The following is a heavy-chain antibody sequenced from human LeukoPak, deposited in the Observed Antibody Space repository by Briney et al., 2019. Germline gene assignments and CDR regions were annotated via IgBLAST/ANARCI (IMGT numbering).Heavy chain of an antibody. CDR2: INPSGGST. Sequence: ASVTVSCKASGYTFTSYAMNWVRQAPGQGLEWMGVINPSGGSTTYAQKFQGRVTMTRDTSTSIVYMELSSLRSEDTAVYYCARDPTYCGGNCYSGKYYYGMDVWGQGTTVTVSS. J-gene: IGHJ6*02. CDR3: ARDPTYCGGNCYSGKYYYGMDV. V-gene: IGHV1-46*01. D-gene: IGHD2-21*02. CDR1: GYTFTSYA.